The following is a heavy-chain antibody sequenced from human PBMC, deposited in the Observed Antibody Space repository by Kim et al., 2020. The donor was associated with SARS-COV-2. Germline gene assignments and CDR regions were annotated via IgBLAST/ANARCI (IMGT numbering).Heavy chain of an antibody. CDR1: GYTFTSYA. D-gene: IGHD3-10*01. CDR2: INAGNGNT. Sequence: ASVKVSCKASGYTFTSYAMHWVRQAPGQRLEWMGWINAGNGNTKYSQKFQGRVTITRDTSASTAYMELSSLRSEDTAVYYCATMVRGEHYYYYGMDVWGQGTTVTVSS. V-gene: IGHV1-3*01. J-gene: IGHJ6*02. CDR3: ATMVRGEHYYYYGMDV.